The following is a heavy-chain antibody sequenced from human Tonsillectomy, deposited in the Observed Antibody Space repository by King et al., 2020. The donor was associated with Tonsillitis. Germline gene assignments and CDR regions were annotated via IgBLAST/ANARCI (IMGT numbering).Heavy chain of an antibody. CDR2: IKQDGSEK. CDR3: ARDHYYYDSSGYSYYHGMDV. CDR1: GFTFSSYW. Sequence: QLVQSGGGLVQPGGSLRLSCAAPGFTFSSYWMSWVRQAPGKGLEWVANIKQDGSEKYYVDSVKGRFTISRDNAKNSLYLQMNSLRAEDTAVYYCARDHYYYDSSGYSYYHGMDVWGQGTTVTVSS. V-gene: IGHV3-7*01. J-gene: IGHJ6*02. D-gene: IGHD3-22*01.